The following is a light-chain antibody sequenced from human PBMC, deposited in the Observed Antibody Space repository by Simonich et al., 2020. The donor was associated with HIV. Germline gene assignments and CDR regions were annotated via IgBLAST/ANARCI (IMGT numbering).Light chain of an antibody. CDR3: QQYYSTPFT. Sequence: DIVMTQSPDSLAVSLGERATINCKSSQSVLHSSNNTHWLAWNQQKPGQPPKLLIYWASTRESGVPDRFSGSGSGTDFTLTISSLQAEDVAVYYCQQYYSTPFTFGPGTKVDIK. V-gene: IGKV4-1*01. CDR1: QSVLHSSNNTHW. CDR2: WAS. J-gene: IGKJ3*01.